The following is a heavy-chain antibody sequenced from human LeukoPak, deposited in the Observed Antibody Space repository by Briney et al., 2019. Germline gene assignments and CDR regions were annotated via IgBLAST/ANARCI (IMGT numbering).Heavy chain of an antibody. Sequence: GGSLRLSCAASGFTFSNAWMSWVRQAPGKGLEWVGRIKSKTDGGTTDYAAPVKGRFTISRDDSKNTLYLQMNSLRAEDTAVYYCAKGPVYSSGWYGGYYFDYWGQGTLVTVSS. V-gene: IGHV3-15*01. CDR1: GFTFSNAW. D-gene: IGHD6-19*01. J-gene: IGHJ4*02. CDR2: IKSKTDGGTT. CDR3: AKGPVYSSGWYGGYYFDY.